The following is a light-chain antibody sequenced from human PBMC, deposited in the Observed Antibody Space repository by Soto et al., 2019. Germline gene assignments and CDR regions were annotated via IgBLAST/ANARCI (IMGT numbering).Light chain of an antibody. V-gene: IGKV3-20*01. Sequence: ELVLTQSPVTLSLSPGERVTLSCRASEIVSSSYLAWYQQKPGQPPRLLIYGASDRAAGIPDRFSGSGSGTDFTLTISRLEPADFAVYYCQQYDTSLWAYTFGQGTKLEIK. CDR3: QQYDTSLWAYT. J-gene: IGKJ2*01. CDR1: EIVSSSY. CDR2: GAS.